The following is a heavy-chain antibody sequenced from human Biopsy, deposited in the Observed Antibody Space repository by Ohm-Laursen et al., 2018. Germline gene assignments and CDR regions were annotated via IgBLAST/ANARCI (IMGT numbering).Heavy chain of an antibody. CDR3: VKDRGGARASFHY. CDR1: GFIFDDYD. Sequence: SLRLSCTAFGFIFDDYDMHWVRHAPGKGLEWVSRINRDSDTADYVDSVRGRFTISRDNARKTLFLQMNSLRPEDTALYYCVKDRGGARASFHYWGQGIRVAVSS. CDR2: INRDSDTA. D-gene: IGHD3-16*01. V-gene: IGHV3-9*01. J-gene: IGHJ4*02.